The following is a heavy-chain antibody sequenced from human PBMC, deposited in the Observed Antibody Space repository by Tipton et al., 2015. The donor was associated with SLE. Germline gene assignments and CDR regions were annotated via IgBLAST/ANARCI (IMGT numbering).Heavy chain of an antibody. CDR1: GGSISSSSYY. Sequence: TLSLTCTVSGGSISSSSYYWGWIRQPPGKGLEWIGSIYYSGNTYYNPSLKSRVTISIHTSKNQFSLKLTSVTAADTAVYYCARGYCSTTSCYEASDHWGQGTLVTVSS. CDR3: ARGYCSTTSCYEASDH. V-gene: IGHV4-39*07. D-gene: IGHD2-2*01. J-gene: IGHJ5*02. CDR2: IYYSGNT.